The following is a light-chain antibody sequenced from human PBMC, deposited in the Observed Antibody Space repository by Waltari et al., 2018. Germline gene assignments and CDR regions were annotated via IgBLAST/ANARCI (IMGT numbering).Light chain of an antibody. Sequence: QSVLTQPPSVSGAPGQRVTISCTGSGSNIGAGYDVHWYQHIPRAAPKLLIYGRSRRPLGVPDRFFGSTSGTSASLAITELQAEDEGDYYCQSYDTSLSVVFGGGTKLTVL. V-gene: IGLV1-40*01. CDR2: GRS. CDR3: QSYDTSLSVV. CDR1: GSNIGAGYD. J-gene: IGLJ3*02.